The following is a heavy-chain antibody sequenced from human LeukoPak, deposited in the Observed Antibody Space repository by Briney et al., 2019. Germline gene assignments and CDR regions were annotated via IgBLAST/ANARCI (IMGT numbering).Heavy chain of an antibody. CDR1: GYTFTSYG. J-gene: IGHJ3*02. Sequence: ASVKVSCKAFGYTFTSYGIVWVRQAPGQGLECMGWISPYNGNTNYVQQFQGRVTMTTDTSTSTAYMELRSLRSDDTAVYYCARDRWYSRNWNDAVDIWGQGTMVTVSS. CDR2: ISPYNGNT. D-gene: IGHD6-13*01. CDR3: ARDRWYSRNWNDAVDI. V-gene: IGHV1-18*01.